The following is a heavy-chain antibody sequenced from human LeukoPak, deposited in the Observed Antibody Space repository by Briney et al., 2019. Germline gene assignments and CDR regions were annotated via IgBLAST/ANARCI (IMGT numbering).Heavy chain of an antibody. V-gene: IGHV3-7*01. CDR3: AKSLSSRGLIIPKTSRYFDY. J-gene: IGHJ4*02. D-gene: IGHD3-10*01. CDR2: IKKDGSEK. Sequence: GGSLRLSCTASGFTFSSYWMSWVRQAPGKGLEWVANIKKDGSEKYYVDSVKGRFTISRDNAETSLYLQMNSLRAEDTAVYYCAKSLSSRGLIIPKTSRYFDYWGQGTLVTVSS. CDR1: GFTFSSYW.